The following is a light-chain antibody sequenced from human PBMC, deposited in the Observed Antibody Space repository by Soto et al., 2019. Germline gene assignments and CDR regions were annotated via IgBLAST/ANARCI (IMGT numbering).Light chain of an antibody. V-gene: IGLV2-8*01. CDR1: SSDVGKYDY. Sequence: QSALTQPPSASGSPGQSVTISCTGTSSDVGKYDYVSWFQHHPGKAPKLIIYEVSKRPSGVPDRFSGSKSGNTASLTVSGLQAEDEADYYCSSYTGSDTVVFGGGTKLTVL. J-gene: IGLJ2*01. CDR3: SSYTGSDTVV. CDR2: EVS.